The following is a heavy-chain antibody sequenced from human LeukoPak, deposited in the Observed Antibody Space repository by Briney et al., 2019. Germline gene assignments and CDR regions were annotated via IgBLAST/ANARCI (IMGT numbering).Heavy chain of an antibody. CDR2: INPNSGGT. D-gene: IGHD3-22*01. Sequence: ASVKVSCKASGYTFTGYYMHWVRQAPGQGLEWMGWINPNSGGTNYAQKFQGWVTMTRDTSISTAYMELSRLRSADTAVYYCAKGDYYDSSGYSGGVDYWGQGTLVTVSS. CDR1: GYTFTGYY. CDR3: AKGDYYDSSGYSGGVDY. J-gene: IGHJ4*02. V-gene: IGHV1-2*04.